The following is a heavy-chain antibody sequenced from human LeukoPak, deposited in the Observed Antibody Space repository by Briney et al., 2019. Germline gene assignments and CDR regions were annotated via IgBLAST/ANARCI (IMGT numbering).Heavy chain of an antibody. CDR1: GYTFTSYD. CDR3: ARGHGSGWTPKSVWWFDP. J-gene: IGHJ5*02. Sequence: ASVKVSCKASGYTFTSYDINWVRQATGQGLEWMGWMNPNSGNTGYAQKFQGRVTITRNTSISTAYMELSRLRSDDTAVYYCARGHGSGWTPKSVWWFDPWGQGTLVTVSS. D-gene: IGHD6-19*01. CDR2: MNPNSGNT. V-gene: IGHV1-8*03.